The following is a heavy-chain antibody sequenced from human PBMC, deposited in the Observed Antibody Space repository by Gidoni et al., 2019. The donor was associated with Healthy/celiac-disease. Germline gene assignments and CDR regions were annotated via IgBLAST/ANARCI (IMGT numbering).Heavy chain of an antibody. V-gene: IGHV1-69*06. CDR2: IIPIFGTA. D-gene: IGHD3-10*01. CDR1: SSYA. CDR3: ARGPNFYGSGSYYYMDV. Sequence: SSYAISWVRQAPGQGLEWMGGIIPIFGTANYAQKFQGRVTITADKSTSTAYMELSSLRSEDTAVYYWARGPNFYGSGSYYYMDVWGKGTTVTVSS. J-gene: IGHJ6*03.